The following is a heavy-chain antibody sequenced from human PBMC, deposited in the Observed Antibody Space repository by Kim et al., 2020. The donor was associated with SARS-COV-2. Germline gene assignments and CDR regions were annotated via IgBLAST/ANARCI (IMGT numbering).Heavy chain of an antibody. D-gene: IGHD6-13*01. J-gene: IGHJ5*02. CDR2: IDVDNGNT. CDR3: ARGDGYSSSWAGYNWFDP. Sequence: ASVKVSCKASGYTFTTYALHWVRQAPGQRLEWLGWIDVDNGNTKYSQNFQGRVTITRDTSASTAYMELSSLKSEDTTVYYCARGDGYSSSWAGYNWFDPWGQGTLVTVSS. CDR1: GYTFTTYA. V-gene: IGHV1-3*01.